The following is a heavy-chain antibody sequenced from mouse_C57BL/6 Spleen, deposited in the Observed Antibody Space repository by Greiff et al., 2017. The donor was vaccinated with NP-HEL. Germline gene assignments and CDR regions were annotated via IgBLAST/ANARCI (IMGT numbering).Heavy chain of an antibody. V-gene: IGHV1-64*01. CDR2: IHPNSGST. CDR1: GYTFTSYW. D-gene: IGHD1-2*01. Sequence: QVQLQQSGAELVKPGASVKLSCKASGYTFTSYWMHWVKQRPGQGLEWIGMIHPNSGSTNYNEKFKSKATLTVDKSSSTAYMQLSSLTSEDSAVYYCARSRITTARAMDYWGQGTSVTVSS. CDR3: ARSRITTARAMDY. J-gene: IGHJ4*01.